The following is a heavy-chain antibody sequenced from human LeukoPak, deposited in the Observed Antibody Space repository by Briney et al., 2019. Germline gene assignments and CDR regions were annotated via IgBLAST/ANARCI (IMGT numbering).Heavy chain of an antibody. CDR1: GFIFSNYG. Sequence: GGSLRLSCAASGFIFSNYGMNWVRQAPGKGLEWVSYISSSSSTIYYADSVKGRFTISRDNAKNSLYLQMNSLRDEDTAVYYCARDRSEQWLVHAFDIWGQGTMVTVSS. V-gene: IGHV3-48*02. D-gene: IGHD6-19*01. J-gene: IGHJ3*02. CDR3: ARDRSEQWLVHAFDI. CDR2: ISSSSSTI.